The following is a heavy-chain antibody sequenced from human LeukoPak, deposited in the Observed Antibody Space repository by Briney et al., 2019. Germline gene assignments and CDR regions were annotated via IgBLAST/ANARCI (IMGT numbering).Heavy chain of an antibody. CDR1: AGSISGYY. V-gene: IGHV4-59*01. CDR2: IYYTGNT. CDR3: ARGGVAAKYYFDF. J-gene: IGHJ4*02. D-gene: IGHD3-10*01. Sequence: SETLSLTCTVSAGSISGYYWTWIRQPPGKGLGWIGNIYYTGNTDYNRSLKSRVTISIDTSKNQFSLKLTSVTAADTAVYYCARGGVAAKYYFDFWGQGTLVTVSS.